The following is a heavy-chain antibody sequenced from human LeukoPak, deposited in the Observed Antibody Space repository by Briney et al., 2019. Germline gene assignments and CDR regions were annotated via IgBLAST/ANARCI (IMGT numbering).Heavy chain of an antibody. J-gene: IGHJ4*02. CDR2: IYYSGST. CDR1: GGSLSSYY. CDR3: ASLRERSYYARGFDY. V-gene: IGHV4-59*08. D-gene: IGHD1-26*01. Sequence: PSETLSLTCTVSGGSLSSYYWSWIRQPPGKGLEWIGYIYYSGSTNYNPSLKSRVTISVDTSKNQFSLKLSSVTAAGTAVYYCASLRERSYYARGFDYWGQGTLVTVSS.